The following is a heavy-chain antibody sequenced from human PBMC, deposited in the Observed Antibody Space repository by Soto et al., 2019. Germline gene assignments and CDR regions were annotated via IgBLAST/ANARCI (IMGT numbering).Heavy chain of an antibody. J-gene: IGHJ4*02. CDR1: GGSISSYY. V-gene: IGHV4-4*07. CDR2: IYTRGST. D-gene: IGHD3-22*01. CDR3: ATTYYYDSSGYYFDY. Sequence: SETLSLTCTVSGGSISSYYWSWIRQPAGKGLEWIGRIYTRGSTNYNPSLKSRVTMSVDTSKNQFSLKLSSVTAADTAVYYCATTYYYDSSGYYFDYWGQGTLVTVSS.